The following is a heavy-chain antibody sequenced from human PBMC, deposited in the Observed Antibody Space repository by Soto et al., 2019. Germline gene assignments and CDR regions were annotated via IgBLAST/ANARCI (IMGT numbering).Heavy chain of an antibody. J-gene: IGHJ4*02. Sequence: GGSLRLSCTASGFTFSGYWMTWVRQAPGKGLEWVADIKKDGTEKYYVDSVKGRFTISRDNDKKSVYLQMNGLTVEDTAVYRCARGPSYSDYSNDWFFDSWGQGA. CDR1: GFTFSGYW. V-gene: IGHV3-7*03. D-gene: IGHD3-9*01. CDR3: ARGPSYSDYSNDWFFDS. CDR2: IKKDGTEK.